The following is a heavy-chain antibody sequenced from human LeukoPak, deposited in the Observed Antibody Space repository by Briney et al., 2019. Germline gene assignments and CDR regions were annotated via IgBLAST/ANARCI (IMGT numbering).Heavy chain of an antibody. CDR2: IYSGGST. CDR1: GFTVSSNY. Sequence: GGSLRLSCAASGFTVSSNYMSWVRQAPGKGLEWVSVIYSGGSTYYADSVKGRFTISRDNSKNTLYLQMNSLGAEDTAVYYCARFALWDCSSTSCPDYWGQGTLVTVSS. J-gene: IGHJ4*02. CDR3: ARFALWDCSSTSCPDY. D-gene: IGHD2-2*01. V-gene: IGHV3-53*01.